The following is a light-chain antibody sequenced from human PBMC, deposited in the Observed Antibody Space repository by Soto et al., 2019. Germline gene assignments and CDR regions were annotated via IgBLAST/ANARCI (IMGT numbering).Light chain of an antibody. CDR3: QQYNNWPPTT. V-gene: IGKV3-15*01. J-gene: IGKJ5*01. Sequence: DILMTQSPATLSVSPVEIATLSCRASQSVSSNLAWYQQKPGQAPRLLIYGASTRATGIPARFSGSGSGTEFTLTISSLQSEDFAVYYCQQYNNWPPTTFGQGTRLEIK. CDR1: QSVSSN. CDR2: GAS.